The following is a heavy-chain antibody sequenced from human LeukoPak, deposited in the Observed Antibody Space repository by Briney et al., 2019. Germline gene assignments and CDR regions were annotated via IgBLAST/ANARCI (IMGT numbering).Heavy chain of an antibody. D-gene: IGHD2-2*01. Sequence: SETLSLTCTVSGGSISSGDYYWSWIRQPPGKGLEWIGYIYYSGSTYYNPSLKSRVTISVDTSKNQFSLKLSSVTAADTAVYYCASSYCSSTSCLKIFDYWGQGTLATVSS. CDR1: GGSISSGDYY. J-gene: IGHJ4*02. CDR2: IYYSGST. CDR3: ASSYCSSTSCLKIFDY. V-gene: IGHV4-30-4*01.